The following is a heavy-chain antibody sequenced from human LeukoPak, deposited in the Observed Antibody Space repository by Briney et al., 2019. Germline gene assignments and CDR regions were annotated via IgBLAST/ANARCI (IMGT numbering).Heavy chain of an antibody. V-gene: IGHV1-46*01. CDR2: IHPDGGST. D-gene: IGHD5-12*01. Sequence: ASVKVSCKASGYTFTGYYIYWVRQAPGHGLESMGYIHPDGGSTNYAQKFQGRVTMTSDMSTNTVYMELRSLRSEGTAVYYCARDRGIVATTNFDYWGQGTLVTVSS. J-gene: IGHJ4*02. CDR3: ARDRGIVATTNFDY. CDR1: GYTFTGYY.